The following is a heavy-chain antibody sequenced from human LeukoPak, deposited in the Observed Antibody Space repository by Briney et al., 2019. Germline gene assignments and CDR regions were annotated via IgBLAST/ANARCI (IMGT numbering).Heavy chain of an antibody. D-gene: IGHD2-15*01. CDR2: IYTSGST. CDR3: ARVAKDSARLFDY. CDR1: GGSISSGSYY. V-gene: IGHV4-61*02. J-gene: IGHJ4*02. Sequence: PSQTLSLTCTVSGGSISSGSYYWSWIRQPAGKGLEWIGRIYTSGSTNYNPSLKSRVTISVDTSKNQFSLKLSSVTAADTAVYYCARVAKDSARLFDYWGQGTLVTVSS.